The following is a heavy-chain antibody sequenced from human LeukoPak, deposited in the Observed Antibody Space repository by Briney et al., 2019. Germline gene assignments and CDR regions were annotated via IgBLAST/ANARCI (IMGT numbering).Heavy chain of an antibody. J-gene: IGHJ4*02. CDR1: GYTFTGYY. Sequence: ASVKVSCKASGYTFTGYYMHWVRQAPGQGLEWMGWINPNSGGTNYAQKFQGRVTMTRGTSISTAYMELSRLRSDDTAVYYCASSTMVRGVITTCGDWGQGTLVTVSS. CDR2: INPNSGGT. D-gene: IGHD3-10*01. CDR3: ASSTMVRGVITTCGD. V-gene: IGHV1-2*02.